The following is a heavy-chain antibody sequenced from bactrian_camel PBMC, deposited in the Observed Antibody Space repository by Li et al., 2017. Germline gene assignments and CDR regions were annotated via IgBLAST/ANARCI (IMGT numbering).Heavy chain of an antibody. J-gene: IGHJ6*01. V-gene: IGHV3S55*01. D-gene: IGHD5*01. CDR3: VRERLHPTGWGHAGSPFGH. CDR2: IVSDGTT. CDR1: GYVYAGCS. Sequence: HVQLVESGGGSVQAGGSLRLSCAGSGYVYAGCSVAWYRQAPGKERELVSSIVSDGTTYDADSIKGRFTISQDNAGAKHTVWLQMNSLKPEDTAVYYCVRERLHPTGWGHAGSPFGHWGQGTQVTVS.